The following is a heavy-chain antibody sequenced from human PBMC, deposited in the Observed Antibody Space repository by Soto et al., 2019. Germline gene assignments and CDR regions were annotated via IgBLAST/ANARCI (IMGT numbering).Heavy chain of an antibody. CDR2: IFPLLAMV. CDR3: SKDDGSGLKA. J-gene: IGHJ4*02. V-gene: IGHV1-69*04. D-gene: IGHD3-16*01. Sequence: QVNLVQSGTEMKKPGSSVMVSCKVSGGDLSNSGISWVRQAPGQGLEWMGGIFPLLAMVDYSQKFQGRVTISADESTNTAYMDLGSLRSGDRAVYYCSKDDGSGLKAWGQGTLVIVSS. CDR1: GGDLSNSG.